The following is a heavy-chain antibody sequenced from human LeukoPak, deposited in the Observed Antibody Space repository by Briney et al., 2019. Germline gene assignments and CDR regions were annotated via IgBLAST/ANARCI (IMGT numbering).Heavy chain of an antibody. CDR3: VQTTGWPGFDY. D-gene: IGHD6-19*01. CDR1: GAPISRFY. V-gene: IGHV4-4*09. CDR2: IYNGVPT. Sequence: SETLSLTCTASGAPISRFYWNWVRQPPGRGLEWIGNIYNGVPTFFNPSLKSRVTLSVDTSKTQFSLQLASVTAADTAVYYCVQTTGWPGFDYWGQGILVTVSS. J-gene: IGHJ4*02.